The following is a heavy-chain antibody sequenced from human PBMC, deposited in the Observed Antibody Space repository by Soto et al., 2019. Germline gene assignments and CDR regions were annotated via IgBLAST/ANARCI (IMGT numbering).Heavy chain of an antibody. Sequence: SETLSLTCTVSGGSISSYYWSWIRQPPGKGLEWIGYIYYSGSTNYNPSLKSRVTISVDTSKNQFSLKLSSVTAADTAVYYCAGLWSGGSIHYYYYYMDVWGKGTTVTVSS. CDR2: IYYSGST. CDR3: AGLWSGGSIHYYYYYMDV. CDR1: GGSISSYY. V-gene: IGHV4-59*08. D-gene: IGHD2-15*01. J-gene: IGHJ6*03.